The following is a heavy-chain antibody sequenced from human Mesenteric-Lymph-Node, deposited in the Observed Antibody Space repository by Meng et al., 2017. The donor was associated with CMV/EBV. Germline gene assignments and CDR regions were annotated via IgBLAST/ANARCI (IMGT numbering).Heavy chain of an antibody. J-gene: IGHJ6*02. Sequence: ASVKVSCKASGYTFTSHGIAWVRQAPGQGLEWMGWISTYSGYSHSAQKFKGRVTMTTDTSTSTAYMELRSLGSEDTAVYYCAKDVPVVFWSGYPRGMDVWGQGTTVTVSS. D-gene: IGHD3-3*01. CDR1: GYTFTSHG. V-gene: IGHV1-18*01. CDR3: AKDVPVVFWSGYPRGMDV. CDR2: ISTYSGYS.